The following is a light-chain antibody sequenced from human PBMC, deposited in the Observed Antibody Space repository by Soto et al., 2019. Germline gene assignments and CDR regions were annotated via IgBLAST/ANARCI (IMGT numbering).Light chain of an antibody. J-gene: IGKJ1*01. CDR3: QQYNNWFWT. V-gene: IGKV3-15*01. Sequence: EIVMTQSPATLSVSPGERATLSCRASQSVSSNLAWYQQKPGQAPRLLIYGASTRATGIPARFSGSGSRTEFTLTISSLQSEDFAVYYCQQYNNWFWTFGQGTKVDIK. CDR1: QSVSSN. CDR2: GAS.